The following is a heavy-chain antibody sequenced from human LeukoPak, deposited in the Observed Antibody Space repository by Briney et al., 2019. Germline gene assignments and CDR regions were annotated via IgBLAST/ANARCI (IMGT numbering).Heavy chain of an antibody. CDR2: VYRSGSS. J-gene: IGHJ4*02. CDR3: ARRGTSGWAYYFDF. Sequence: PSETLSLTCTVSGDSITTSSNYWGWLRHPPGKGLEWIGSVYRSGSSYYNPSLKSRVTISVDTSKNQFTLNLTSVTAADTAVYHCARRGTSGWAYYFDFWGPGSLLTVSS. V-gene: IGHV4-39*01. D-gene: IGHD6-19*01. CDR1: GDSITTSSNY.